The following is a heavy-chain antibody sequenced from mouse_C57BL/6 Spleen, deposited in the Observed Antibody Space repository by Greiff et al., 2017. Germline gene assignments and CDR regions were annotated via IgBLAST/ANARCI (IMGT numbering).Heavy chain of an antibody. CDR1: GYTFTDYE. V-gene: IGHV1-15*01. CDR3: TRIYYSNFAWFAY. CDR2: IDPETGGT. D-gene: IGHD2-5*01. J-gene: IGHJ3*01. Sequence: QVQLQQSGAELVRPGASVTLSCKASGYTFTDYEMHWVKQTPVHGLEWIGAIDPETGGTAYNQKFKGKAILTADKSSSPAYMELRSLTSEDSAVYYCTRIYYSNFAWFAYWGQGTLVTVSA.